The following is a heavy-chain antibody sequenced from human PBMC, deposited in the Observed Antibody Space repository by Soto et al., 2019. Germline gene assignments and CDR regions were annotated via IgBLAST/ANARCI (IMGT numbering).Heavy chain of an antibody. CDR1: GFTFSDHY. D-gene: IGHD3-3*01. CDR2: TRNKANSYTT. J-gene: IGHJ6*03. CDR3: ARISYDFWSGFPPGYYYMDV. V-gene: IGHV3-72*01. Sequence: QPGGSLRLSCAASGFTFSDHYMDWVRQAPGKGLEWVGRTRNKANSYTTEYAASVKGRFTISRDDSKNSLYLQMNSLKTEDTAVYYCARISYDFWSGFPPGYYYMDVWGKGTTVTVSS.